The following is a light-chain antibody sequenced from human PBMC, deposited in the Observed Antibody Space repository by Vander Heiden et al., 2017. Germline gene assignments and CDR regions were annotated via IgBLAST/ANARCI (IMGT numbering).Light chain of an antibody. J-gene: IGKJ1*01. CDR1: QSVNYT. CDR3: QQYDQWPTWT. CDR2: AAS. Sequence: VMPQSPVTLSVSPGERATLSCRARQSVNYTLAWYQQKPGQAPRLLFYAASTRATGVPARFSGRGSGTEFTLTISSLESEDFAVYYCQQYDQWPTWTFGHGTKVEI. V-gene: IGKV3D-15*01.